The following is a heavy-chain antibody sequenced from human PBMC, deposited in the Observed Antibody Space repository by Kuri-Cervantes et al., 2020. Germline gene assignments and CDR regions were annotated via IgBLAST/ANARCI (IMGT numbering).Heavy chain of an antibody. V-gene: IGHV3-48*03. CDR2: ISSSGSTI. D-gene: IGHD3-16*01. J-gene: IGHJ4*02. CDR1: GFIFSNYD. CDR3: ASQGDLGY. Sequence: GESLKISCAASGFIFSNYDMSWVRQAPGKGLEWVSYISSSGSTIYYADSVKGRFTISRDNAKNSLYLQMNSLRAEDTAVYYCASQGDLGYWGQGTLVTVSS.